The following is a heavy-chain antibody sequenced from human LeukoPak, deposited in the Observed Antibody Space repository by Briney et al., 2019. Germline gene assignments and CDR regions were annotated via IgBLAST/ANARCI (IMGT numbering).Heavy chain of an antibody. D-gene: IGHD4-17*01. J-gene: IGHJ4*02. CDR2: ISGSGGST. Sequence: ASVKVSCKASGGTFSSYAMSWVRQAPGKGLEWVSAISGSGGSTYYADSVKGRFTISRDNSKNTLYLQMNSLRAEDTAVYYCASSTVTTVDYWGQGTLVTVSS. V-gene: IGHV3-23*01. CDR3: ASSTVTTVDY. CDR1: GGTFSSYA.